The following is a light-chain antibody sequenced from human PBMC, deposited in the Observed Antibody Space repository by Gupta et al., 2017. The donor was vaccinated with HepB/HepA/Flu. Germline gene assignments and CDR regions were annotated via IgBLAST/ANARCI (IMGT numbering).Light chain of an antibody. CDR3: QQDGSSPWA. Sequence: VLTPSPATLSLSRGDRATLSCRASQSVSSSYFAWYQQKPGQAPRLLIYGASSRATGIPDRFSGSGSGTDFTLTISRLEAEDVAVYYCQQDGSSPWAFGQGTKVEIK. CDR2: GAS. CDR1: QSVSSSY. J-gene: IGKJ1*01. V-gene: IGKV3-20*01.